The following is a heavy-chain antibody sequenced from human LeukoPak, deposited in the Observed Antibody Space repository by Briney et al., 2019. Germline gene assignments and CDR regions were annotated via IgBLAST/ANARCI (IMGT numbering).Heavy chain of an antibody. V-gene: IGHV1-3*01. Sequence: ASVKVSCKASGYTFTSYAMHWVRQAPGQRLEWMGWINAGNGNTKYSQKFQGRVTITRDTSAGTAYMELSSLRSEDTAVYYCARTFDTGTWAFDYWGQGTLVTVSS. CDR1: GYTFTSYA. J-gene: IGHJ4*02. CDR2: INAGNGNT. D-gene: IGHD4-17*01. CDR3: ARTFDTGTWAFDY.